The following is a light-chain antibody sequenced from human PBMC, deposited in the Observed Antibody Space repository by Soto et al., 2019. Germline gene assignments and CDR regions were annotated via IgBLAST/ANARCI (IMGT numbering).Light chain of an antibody. CDR2: GAS. J-gene: IGKJ1*01. CDR1: QSVNSNY. V-gene: IGKV3-20*01. CDR3: QQYDSTPPT. Sequence: SLSPGDRATLSCRASQSVNSNYLAWYQRKPGQAPRLLIYGASNRATDIPYRFSASGSGTDFTLTITRLEAEDFAVYYCQQYDSTPPTFGQGTKVEVK.